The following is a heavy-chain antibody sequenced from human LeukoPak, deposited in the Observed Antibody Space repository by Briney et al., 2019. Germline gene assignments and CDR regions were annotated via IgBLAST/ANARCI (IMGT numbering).Heavy chain of an antibody. CDR2: IKQDGSEK. Sequence: TGGSLRLSCVGSGFTLMNCWISWVRQAPGKGVEGVANIKQDGSEKYYVDAVEGRFTISRDNDKNSLSLQMNSLRGEDTAVYYCVRALGSSSADYWGQGTLVTVSS. CDR1: GFTLMNCW. V-gene: IGHV3-7*01. CDR3: VRALGSSSADY. D-gene: IGHD6-6*01. J-gene: IGHJ4*02.